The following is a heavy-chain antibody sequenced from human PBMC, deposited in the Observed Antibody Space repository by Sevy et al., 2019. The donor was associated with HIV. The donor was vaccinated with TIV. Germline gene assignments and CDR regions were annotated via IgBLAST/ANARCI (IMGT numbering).Heavy chain of an antibody. J-gene: IGHJ4*02. CDR2: IYYSGST. CDR1: GGSISSSSYY. D-gene: IGHD6-6*01. CDR3: ARREYSSSRVDY. Sequence: SETLSLTCTVSGGSISSSSYYWGWIRQPPGKGLEWIGSIYYSGSTYYNPSLKSRVTTSVDTSKNQFSLKLSSVTAADTAVYYCARREYSSSRVDYWGQGTLVTVSS. V-gene: IGHV4-39*01.